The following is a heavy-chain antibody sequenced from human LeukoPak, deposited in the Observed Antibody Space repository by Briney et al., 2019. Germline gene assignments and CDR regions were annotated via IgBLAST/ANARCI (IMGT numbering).Heavy chain of an antibody. V-gene: IGHV1-8*01. Sequence: VASVKVSCKASGYTFTSYDINWVRQATGQGLEWMGWMNPNSGNTGYAQKFQGRVTMTRDTSISTAYMELSSLTSEDTAVYYCARNVPSTGDFVYWGQGTLVTVSS. CDR3: ARNVPSTGDFVY. CDR2: MNPNSGNT. CDR1: GYTFTSYD. D-gene: IGHD3-10*01. J-gene: IGHJ4*02.